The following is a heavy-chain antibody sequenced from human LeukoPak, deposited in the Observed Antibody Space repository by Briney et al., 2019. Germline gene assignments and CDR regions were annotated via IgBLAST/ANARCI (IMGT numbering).Heavy chain of an antibody. CDR3: ARVVRGSPPRD. CDR1: GGSFSGYY. J-gene: IGHJ4*02. CDR2: IYHSGST. Sequence: SETLSLTCAVYGGSFSGYYWSWIRQPPGKGLEWIGSIYHSGSTFYNPSLKSRVTLSVDTSKNQFSLKLSSVTAADTAVYYCARVVRGSPPRDWGQGTLVTVSS. D-gene: IGHD3-10*01. V-gene: IGHV4-34*01.